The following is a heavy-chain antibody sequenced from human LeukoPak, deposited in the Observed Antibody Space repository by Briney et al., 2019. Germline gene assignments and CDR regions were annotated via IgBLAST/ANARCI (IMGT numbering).Heavy chain of an antibody. J-gene: IGHJ4*02. D-gene: IGHD3-22*01. V-gene: IGHV3-30-3*01. CDR1: GFTFSSYA. CDR3: ARGHRITMIVVVIRGANFDY. Sequence: GGSLRLSCAASGFTFSSYAMHWVRQAPGKGLEWVAVISYDGSNKYYADSVKGRFTISRDNSKNTLYLQMNSLRAEDTAVYYCARGHRITMIVVVIRGANFDYWGQGTLVTVSS. CDR2: ISYDGSNK.